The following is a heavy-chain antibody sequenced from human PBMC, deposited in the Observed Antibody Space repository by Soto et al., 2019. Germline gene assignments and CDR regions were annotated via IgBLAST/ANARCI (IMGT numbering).Heavy chain of an antibody. CDR3: ARDLAASTGFDP. CDR1: GGSISSYY. J-gene: IGHJ5*02. V-gene: IGHV4-59*01. CDR2: IYYSGST. Sequence: SETLSLTCTVSGGSISSYYWSWIRQPPGKGLEWIGYIYYSGSTNYNPSLKSRVTISVDTSKNQFSLKLSSVTAADTAVYYCARDLAASTGFDPWGQGTLVTVSS.